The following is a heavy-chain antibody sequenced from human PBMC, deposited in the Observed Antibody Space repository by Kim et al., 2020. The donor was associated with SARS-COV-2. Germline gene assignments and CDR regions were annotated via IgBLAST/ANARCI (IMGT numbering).Heavy chain of an antibody. CDR2: LYYSGST. D-gene: IGHD3-22*01. CDR1: GGSISNYY. CDR3: VKGGYYDSSGYFYMDAFDI. Sequence: SETLSLTCTVSGGSISNYYWSWIRQPPGKGPEWIGYLYYSGSTNYNPSLKSRVTISVDTSKNQFSLKLSSVTAADTAVYYCVKGGYYDSSGYFYMDAFDIWGQGTMVTVSS. J-gene: IGHJ3*02. V-gene: IGHV4-59*08.